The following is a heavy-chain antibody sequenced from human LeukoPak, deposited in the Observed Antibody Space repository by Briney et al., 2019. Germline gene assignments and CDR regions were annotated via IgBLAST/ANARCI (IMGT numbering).Heavy chain of an antibody. V-gene: IGHV3-43*02. CDR3: AKDIGSSWYVAFDI. CDR2: INRDGGST. Sequence: PGGSLRLSCAASGFTFVDYAMSWVRQAPGKGLEWVSGINRDGGSTGYADSVKGRFTISRDNSKNSLYLQMNSLRTEDTALYYCAKDIGSSWYVAFDIWGQGTMVTVSS. D-gene: IGHD6-13*01. CDR1: GFTFVDYA. J-gene: IGHJ3*02.